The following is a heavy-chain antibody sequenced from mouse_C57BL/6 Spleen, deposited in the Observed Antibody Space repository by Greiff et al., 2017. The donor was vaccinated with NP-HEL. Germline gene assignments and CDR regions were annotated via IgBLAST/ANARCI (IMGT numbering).Heavy chain of an antibody. CDR3: ARRGGYYGSSYWYFDV. D-gene: IGHD1-1*01. CDR2: ISNLAYSI. Sequence: EVHLVESGGGLVQPGGSLKLSCAASGFTFSDYGMAWVRQAPRKGPEWVAFISNLAYSIYYADTVTGRFTISRENAKNTLYLEMSSLRSEDTAMYYCARRGGYYGSSYWYFDVWGTGTTVTVSS. J-gene: IGHJ1*03. CDR1: GFTFSDYG. V-gene: IGHV5-15*01.